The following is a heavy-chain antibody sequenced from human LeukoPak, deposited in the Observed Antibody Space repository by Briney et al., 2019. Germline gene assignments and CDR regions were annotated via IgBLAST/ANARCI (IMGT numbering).Heavy chain of an antibody. Sequence: ASVKVSCKASGYTFTGYYMHWVRQAPGQGLEWMGRINPNRGGTNYAQKFQGRVTMTRDTSISTAYMELSRLRSDDTAVYYCASVYSSSGSGDYWGQGTLVTVSS. CDR3: ASVYSSSGSGDY. J-gene: IGHJ4*02. D-gene: IGHD6-13*01. CDR1: GYTFTGYY. CDR2: INPNRGGT. V-gene: IGHV1-2*06.